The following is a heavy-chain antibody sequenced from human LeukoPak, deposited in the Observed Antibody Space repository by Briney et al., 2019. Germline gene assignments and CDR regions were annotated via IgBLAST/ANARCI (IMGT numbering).Heavy chain of an antibody. CDR2: IGGTSTPI. CDR1: GFTFTGNA. CDR3: AKCRGAGWSSLYFDY. D-gene: IGHD6-19*01. V-gene: IGHV3-23*01. Sequence: GGSLRLSCAVSGFTFTGNAMAWVRQAPGRGLEWVSGIGGTSTPIFYTDSVKGRFTISRDNSKNTLFLQMESVRADDTAVYYCAKCRGAGWSSLYFDYWGQGALVAVSA. J-gene: IGHJ4*01.